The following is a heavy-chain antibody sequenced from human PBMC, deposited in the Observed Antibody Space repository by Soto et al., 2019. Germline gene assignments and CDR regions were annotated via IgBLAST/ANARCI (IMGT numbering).Heavy chain of an antibody. V-gene: IGHV4-39*01. D-gene: IGHD4-17*01. CDR2: IYYSGST. CDR1: GGSISSSSYY. Sequence: PSETLSLTCIVAGGSISSSSYYWGGIRQPPGKGLEWIGSIYYSGSTYYNPSLKSRVTISVDTSKNQFSLKLSSVTAADTAVYYCARNYGDSYYAGQNYYTDAWGQGTTVTVSS. CDR3: ARNYGDSYYAGQNYYTDA. J-gene: IGHJ6*03.